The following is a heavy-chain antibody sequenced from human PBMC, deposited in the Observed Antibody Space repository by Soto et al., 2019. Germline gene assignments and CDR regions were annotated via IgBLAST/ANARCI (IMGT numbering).Heavy chain of an antibody. J-gene: IGHJ4*02. CDR2: MNPNSGNT. CDR1: GYTFTSYD. Sequence: QVQLVQSGAEVKKPGASVKVSCKASGYTFTSYDINWVRQATGQGLEWMGWMNPNSGNTGYAQKFQGRVTMTRNTXXXXXXXXXXXLXSXXXXXXXCAREKGGGSYLDYWGQGTLVTVSS. CDR3: AREKGGGSYLDY. V-gene: IGHV1-8*01. D-gene: IGHD1-26*01.